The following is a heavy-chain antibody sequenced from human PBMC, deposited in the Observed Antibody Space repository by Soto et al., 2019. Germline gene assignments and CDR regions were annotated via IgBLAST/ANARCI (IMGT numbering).Heavy chain of an antibody. Sequence: QVQLVESGGGVVQPGRSLRLSCAASGFTFSNYGMHWVRRAPGKGLVWMAVIFHDGSNKYYADAVKGRFTISRDNSENTLYLQMNSLRTEDTAVYYCATLIPGYTRNSRSATGGMDVWGQGTTVTVSS. V-gene: IGHV3-30*03. J-gene: IGHJ6*02. CDR1: GFTFSNYG. CDR2: IFHDGSNK. CDR3: ATLIPGYTRNSRSATGGMDV. D-gene: IGHD6-13*01.